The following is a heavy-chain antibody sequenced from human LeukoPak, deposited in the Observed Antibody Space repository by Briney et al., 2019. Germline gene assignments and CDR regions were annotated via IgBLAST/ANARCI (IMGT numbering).Heavy chain of an antibody. J-gene: IGHJ4*02. Sequence: GGSLRLSCAASGFTFSSYSMNWVRQAPGKGLEWVSYISSSSTIYYADSMKGRFTISRDNAKNSLYLQMNSLRDEDTAVYYCARDYGDYANDYWGQGTLVTVSP. CDR2: ISSSSTI. D-gene: IGHD4-17*01. CDR1: GFTFSSYS. CDR3: ARDYGDYANDY. V-gene: IGHV3-48*02.